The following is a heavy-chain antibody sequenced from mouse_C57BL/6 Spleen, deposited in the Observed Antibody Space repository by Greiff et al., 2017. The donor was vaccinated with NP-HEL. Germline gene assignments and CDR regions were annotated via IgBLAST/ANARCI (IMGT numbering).Heavy chain of an antibody. J-gene: IGHJ3*01. CDR3: TTHYGNYDPFAY. V-gene: IGHV14-1*01. D-gene: IGHD2-1*01. CDR1: GFNIKDYY. Sequence: VQLQQSGAELVRPGASVKLSCTASGFNIKDYYMHWVKQRPEQGLEWIGRIDPEDGDTEYAPKFKGKATMTADTSSNTAYLQLSSLTSEDTAVYYCTTHYGNYDPFAYWGQGTLVTVSA. CDR2: IDPEDGDT.